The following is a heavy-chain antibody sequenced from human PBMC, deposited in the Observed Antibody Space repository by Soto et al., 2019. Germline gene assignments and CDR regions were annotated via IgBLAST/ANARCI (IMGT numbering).Heavy chain of an antibody. CDR1: GFTFNNYA. V-gene: IGHV3-23*01. D-gene: IGHD3-16*02. Sequence: SLRLSCAASGFTFNNYAMSWVRQAPGEGLEWVSGISSSGGKIYYADSVKGRFTISRDNSKNTLYLQMNSLRAEDTAVYYCAKNFLGDYIWGSYRPSYYYYYMDVWGKGTTVTVSS. J-gene: IGHJ6*03. CDR2: ISSSGGKI. CDR3: AKNFLGDYIWGSYRPSYYYYYMDV.